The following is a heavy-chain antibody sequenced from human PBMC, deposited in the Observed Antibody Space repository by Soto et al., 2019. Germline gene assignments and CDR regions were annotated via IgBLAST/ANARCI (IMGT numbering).Heavy chain of an antibody. D-gene: IGHD1-26*01. J-gene: IGHJ4*02. CDR3: IKDMEWELGAFYFDY. CDR2: ISWNGGSI. Sequence: PGGSLRLSCAASGFTFDDYAMHWVRQAPGKGPEWVSSISWNGGSIGYAASVKGRFTISRDKAKTSLYLQMNSLRAEDTAFYYCIKDMEWELGAFYFDYWGQGTLVTVSS. V-gene: IGHV3-9*01. CDR1: GFTFDDYA.